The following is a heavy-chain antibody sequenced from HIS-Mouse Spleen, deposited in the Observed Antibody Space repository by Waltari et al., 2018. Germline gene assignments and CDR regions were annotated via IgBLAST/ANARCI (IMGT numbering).Heavy chain of an antibody. V-gene: IGHV6-1*01. J-gene: IGHJ6*02. CDR1: GDSVSSNSAA. CDR3: ARDGAITIPPPNYGMDV. CDR2: TYYRSKYN. D-gene: IGHD3-10*01. Sequence: QVQLQQSGPGLVKPSQTLSLTCAISGDSVSSNSAAWNWIRPSPSRGLEWLGRTYYRSKYNDYAVSVKSRITINPDTSKNQFSLQLNSVTPEDTAVYYCARDGAITIPPPNYGMDVWGQGTTVTVSS.